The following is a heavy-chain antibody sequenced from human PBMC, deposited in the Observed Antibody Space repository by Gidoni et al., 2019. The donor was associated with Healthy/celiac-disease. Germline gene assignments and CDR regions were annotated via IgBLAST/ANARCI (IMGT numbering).Heavy chain of an antibody. CDR3: AKDPLRDY. Sequence: QVQLVESGGGVVQPGRSLRLSCAASGFTFSSYGMHWVRQAPGKGLEWVAVISYDGSNKYYADSVKGRFTISRDNSKNTLYLQMNSLRAEDTAVYYCAKDPLRDYWGQGTLVTVSS. V-gene: IGHV3-30*18. D-gene: IGHD3-16*01. CDR1: GFTFSSYG. CDR2: ISYDGSNK. J-gene: IGHJ4*02.